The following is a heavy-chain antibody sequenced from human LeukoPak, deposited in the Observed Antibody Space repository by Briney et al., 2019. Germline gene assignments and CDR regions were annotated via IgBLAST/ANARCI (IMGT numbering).Heavy chain of an antibody. Sequence: SETLSLTCTVSGASISSGAYYWSRIRQHPGKGLESIGYIFYRGSTYYNPSLKSRLTISVDTSKNQFSLKLNSVTDADTAVYYCASSPNQYFIDYWGQGALVTVSS. CDR2: IFYRGST. V-gene: IGHV4-31*03. J-gene: IGHJ4*02. CDR1: GASISSGAYY. CDR3: ASSPNQYFIDY. D-gene: IGHD1-14*01.